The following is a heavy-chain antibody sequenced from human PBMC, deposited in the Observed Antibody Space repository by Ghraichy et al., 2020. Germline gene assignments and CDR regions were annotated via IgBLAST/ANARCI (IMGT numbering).Heavy chain of an antibody. Sequence: SETLSLTCTVSGASISGYYWSWTRQTPETGLEWIGYIYHTGATKYNPSLRGRVTISQDTSKNQFSLRLKSVTAAATAVYYCASDPDHRDAASLLGAGYFWGQGIRVTV. J-gene: IGHJ4*02. D-gene: IGHD2-15*01. CDR1: GASISGYY. V-gene: IGHV4-59*01. CDR2: IYHTGAT. CDR3: ASDPDHRDAASLLGAGYF.